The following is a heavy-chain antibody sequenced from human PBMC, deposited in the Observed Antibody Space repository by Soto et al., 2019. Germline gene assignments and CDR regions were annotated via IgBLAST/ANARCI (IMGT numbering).Heavy chain of an antibody. CDR2: IKSKTDGGTT. D-gene: IGHD6-6*01. CDR3: TSFEYSSSKRYDAFDI. CDR1: GFTFSNAW. V-gene: IGHV3-15*01. J-gene: IGHJ3*02. Sequence: GGSLRLSCAASGFTFSNAWMSWVRQAPGKGLEWVGRIKSKTDGGTTDYAAPVKGRFTISRDDSKNTLYLQMNSLKTEDTAVYYCTSFEYSSSKRYDAFDIWGQGTMVTVSS.